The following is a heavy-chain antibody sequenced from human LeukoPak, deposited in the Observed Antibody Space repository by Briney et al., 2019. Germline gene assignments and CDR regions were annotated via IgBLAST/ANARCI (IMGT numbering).Heavy chain of an antibody. CDR3: AKDGGNSEFDY. J-gene: IGHJ4*02. CDR2: ISYDGGNK. Sequence: GGSLRLSCAASGFTFSSYAMHWVRQAPGKGLEWVAVISYDGGNKYYADSVKGRFTISRDNSKDTLYLQMNSLRAEDTAVYYCAKDGGNSEFDYWGQGTLVTVSS. D-gene: IGHD4-23*01. V-gene: IGHV3-30-3*01. CDR1: GFTFSSYA.